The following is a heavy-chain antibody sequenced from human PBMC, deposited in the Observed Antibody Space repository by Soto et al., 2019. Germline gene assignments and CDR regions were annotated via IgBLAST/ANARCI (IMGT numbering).Heavy chain of an antibody. V-gene: IGHV1-2*02. CDR3: ARSLSTIGARPDY. CDR2: INPNSGDA. Sequence: SVKVCSRSSVYTFTRYYIHWVRQAPGQGLEWMGWINPNSGDAKYLQKFQGRVTMTRDTSKAYMELSRLRSDDKAVYYCARSLSTIGARPDYWGQGTLVTV. J-gene: IGHJ4*02. CDR1: VYTFTRYY. D-gene: IGHD6-6*01.